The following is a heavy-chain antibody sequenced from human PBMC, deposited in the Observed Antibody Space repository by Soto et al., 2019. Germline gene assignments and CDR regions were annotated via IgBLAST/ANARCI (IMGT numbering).Heavy chain of an antibody. CDR3: ATLRHYDCWSGFRKGNCFAS. Sequence: QVQLQQWGAGLLKPSETVSLTCAVYGGSFIGYYGTWIRQPPGKRLEWIGEINHSGSTNYNPSLKSRVTISADTSKNQFSLRLSSVTAADTAVYYCATLRHYDCWSGFRKGNCFASWGKGTLVTVSS. V-gene: IGHV4-34*01. CDR1: GGSFIGYY. D-gene: IGHD3-3*01. CDR2: INHSGST. J-gene: IGHJ5*01.